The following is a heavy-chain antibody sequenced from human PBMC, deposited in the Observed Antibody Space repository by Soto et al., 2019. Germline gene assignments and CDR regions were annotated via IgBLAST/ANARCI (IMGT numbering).Heavy chain of an antibody. Sequence: QVQLVESGGGVVQPERSLRLSCAASGFTFSSYGMHWVRQAPGKGLEWVAVISYDGSNKYYADSVKGRFTIARDNSKNTLYLQMNSLRAEDTAVYYCAKGLLGAGRADGMDVWGQGTTVTVSS. CDR3: AKGLLGAGRADGMDV. CDR2: ISYDGSNK. J-gene: IGHJ6*02. CDR1: GFTFSSYG. D-gene: IGHD3-16*01. V-gene: IGHV3-30*18.